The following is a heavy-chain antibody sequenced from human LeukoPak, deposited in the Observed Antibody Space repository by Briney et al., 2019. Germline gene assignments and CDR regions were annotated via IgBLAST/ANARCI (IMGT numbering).Heavy chain of an antibody. CDR1: GGSLSSYY. J-gene: IGHJ3*02. Sequence: SETLFLTCTVSGGSLSSYYWSWIRQPPGKGLEWIGYIYYSGSTHYNPSVKSRVTISVDPAKNQFSLKQSSVSVEGTAVYYGAMVKRVQCGGDCCHNAFDIWGQGTMVTVAT. V-gene: IGHV4-59*03. D-gene: IGHD2-21*01. CDR2: IYYSGST. CDR3: AMVKRVQCGGDCCHNAFDI.